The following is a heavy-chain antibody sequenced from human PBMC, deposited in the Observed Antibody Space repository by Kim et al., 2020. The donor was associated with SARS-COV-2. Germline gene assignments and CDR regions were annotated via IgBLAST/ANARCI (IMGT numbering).Heavy chain of an antibody. V-gene: IGHV4-34*01. CDR3: ARASMVQGTPFDY. CDR1: GGPFSGYY. CDR2: INHSGST. Sequence: SETLSLTCAVYGGPFSGYYWSWIRQPPGKGLEWIGEINHSGSTNYNPSLKSRVTISVDTSKNQFSLKLSSVTAADTAVYYCARASMVQGTPFDYWGQGTLVTVSS. J-gene: IGHJ4*02. D-gene: IGHD3-10*01.